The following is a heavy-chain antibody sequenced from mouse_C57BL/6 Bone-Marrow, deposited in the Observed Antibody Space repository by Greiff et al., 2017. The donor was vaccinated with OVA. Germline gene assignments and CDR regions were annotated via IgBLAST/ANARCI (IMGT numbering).Heavy chain of an antibody. J-gene: IGHJ3*01. CDR1: GFNIKDDY. CDR2: IDPENGDT. CDR3: SPPWFAY. Sequence: EVQLQESGAELVRPGASVKLSCTASGFNIKDDYMHWVKQRPEQGLEWIGWIDPENGDTEYASKFQGKATITADTSSNTAYLQLSSLTSEDTAVYYCSPPWFAYWGQGTLVTVSA. V-gene: IGHV14-4*01.